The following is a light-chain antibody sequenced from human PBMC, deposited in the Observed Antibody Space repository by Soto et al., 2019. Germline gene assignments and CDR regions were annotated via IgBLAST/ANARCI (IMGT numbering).Light chain of an antibody. J-gene: IGKJ1*01. CDR2: AAS. CDR3: QKYYSAPRT. Sequence: DIQMTQSPASLSASVGDRVTITCRASQDISNYLAWYQQKPGKVPKLLICAASILQSGVPSRFSGSGSGTDFTLTISNLQPEDVATYYCQKYYSAPRTFGQGTKVEIK. CDR1: QDISNY. V-gene: IGKV1-27*01.